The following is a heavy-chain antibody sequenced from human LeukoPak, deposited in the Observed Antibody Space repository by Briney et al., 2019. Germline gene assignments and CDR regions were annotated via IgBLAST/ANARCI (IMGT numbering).Heavy chain of an antibody. J-gene: IGHJ4*01. V-gene: IGHV3-9*01. D-gene: IGHD3-22*01. CDR3: AKNRLLRYYDSSAYPDY. CDR1: GFTLDQYA. CDR2: ICLNSGTI. Sequence: GGSLRLSCAASGFTLDQYAMFWVRQAPGKGLEWVTGICLNSGTIAYADSVKGRFTISRDNAKNSLYLQMNSLRSEDTAVYYCAKNRLLRYYDSSAYPDYWGHGNLVTVSS.